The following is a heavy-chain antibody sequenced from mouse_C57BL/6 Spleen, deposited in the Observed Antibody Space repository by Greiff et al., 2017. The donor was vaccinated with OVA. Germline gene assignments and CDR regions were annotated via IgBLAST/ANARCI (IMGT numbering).Heavy chain of an antibody. J-gene: IGHJ2*01. CDR1: GYTFTSYW. V-gene: IGHV1-69*01. CDR2: IDPSDSYT. Sequence: VQLQQPGAELVMPGASVKLSCKASGYTFTSYWMHWVKQRPGQGLEWIGEIDPSDSYTNYNQKFKGKSTLTVDKSSSTAYMQLSSLTSEDSAVYYCARWGGTTVVAHWGQGTTLTVSS. D-gene: IGHD1-1*01. CDR3: ARWGGTTVVAH.